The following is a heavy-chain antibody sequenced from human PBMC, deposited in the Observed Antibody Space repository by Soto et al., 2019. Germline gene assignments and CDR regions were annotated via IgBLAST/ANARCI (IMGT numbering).Heavy chain of an antibody. V-gene: IGHV1-3*01. D-gene: IGHD7-27*01. CDR1: GYTYTSYT. CDR2: INAGNGNT. CDR3: ATTTGDRYYYGMDV. J-gene: IGHJ6*02. Sequence: GASVKVSCKASGYTYTSYTMHWVCQAPGQRLEWMGWINAGNGNTKHSQKFQGRVTITRDTSANTAYMELSSLRSEDTAVYFCATTTGDRYYYGMDVWGQGTTVTVSS.